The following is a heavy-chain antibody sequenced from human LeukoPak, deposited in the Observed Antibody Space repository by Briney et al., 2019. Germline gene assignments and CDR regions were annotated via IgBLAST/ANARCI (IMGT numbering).Heavy chain of an antibody. Sequence: GGSLRLSCAASGFTFSTYWIHWVRQAPGKGLVWVSRISGDGSDTRYADSVKGRFTISRDNAKNTVFLQMNSLRDEDTAVYYCARGVQDSRTGGLDFWGQGTLVTVSS. CDR2: ISGDGSDT. CDR1: GFTFSTYW. CDR3: ARGVQDSRTGGLDF. D-gene: IGHD3-22*01. V-gene: IGHV3-74*01. J-gene: IGHJ4*02.